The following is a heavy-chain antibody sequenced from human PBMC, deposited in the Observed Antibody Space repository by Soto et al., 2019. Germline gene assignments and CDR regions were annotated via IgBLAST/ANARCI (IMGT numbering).Heavy chain of an antibody. J-gene: IGHJ5*02. V-gene: IGHV4-30-4*01. CDR1: GGSISSGDYY. CDR3: ARDWGYSSSFGFGNWFDP. CDR2: IYYSGST. D-gene: IGHD6-6*01. Sequence: QVQLQESGPGLVKPSQTLSLTCTVSGGSISSGDYYWSWIRQPPGKGLEWIGYIYYSGSTYYNPSLKSRVTISVDTSKNQFSRKLSSVTAADTAVYYCARDWGYSSSFGFGNWFDPWGQGTLVTVSS.